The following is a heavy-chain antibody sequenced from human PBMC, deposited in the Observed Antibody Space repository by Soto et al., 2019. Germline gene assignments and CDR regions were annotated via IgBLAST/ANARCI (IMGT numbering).Heavy chain of an antibody. J-gene: IGHJ4*02. CDR1: GGSISSGGYY. D-gene: IGHD1-1*01. CDR2: IYYRGST. CDR3: ARVYNWNYSI. Sequence: QLQLQESGPGLVKPSQTLSLTCTVSGGSISSGGYYWSWIRQHPGKGLEWIGYIYYRGSTYYNPFLKIRVTTSVATSKNQFSPKLSSVTAADTAVYYCARVYNWNYSIWGQGTLVTVSS. V-gene: IGHV4-31*03.